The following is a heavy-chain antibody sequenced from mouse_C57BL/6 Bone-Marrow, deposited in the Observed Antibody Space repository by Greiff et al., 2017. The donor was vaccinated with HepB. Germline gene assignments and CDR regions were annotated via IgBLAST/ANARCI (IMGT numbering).Heavy chain of an antibody. D-gene: IGHD2-4*01. CDR1: GYSITSGYS. V-gene: IGHV3-6*01. CDR2: ISYDGSN. Sequence: EVKLMESGPGLVQPSQSLSLTCSVTGYSITSGYSWNWIRQFPGNKLEWMGYISYDGSNNYNPSLKNRISITRDTSKNQFFLKLNSVTTEDTATYYCARDPPYYDYLFAYWGQGTLVTVSA. CDR3: ARDPPYYDYLFAY. J-gene: IGHJ3*01.